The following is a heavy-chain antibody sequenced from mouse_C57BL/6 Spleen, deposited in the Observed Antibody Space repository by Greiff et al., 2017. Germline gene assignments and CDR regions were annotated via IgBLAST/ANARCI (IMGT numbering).Heavy chain of an antibody. V-gene: IGHV1-80*01. D-gene: IGHD1-1*01. Sequence: QVQLKQSGAELVKPGASVKISCKASGYAFSSYWMNWVKQRPGKGLEWIGQIYPGDGDTNYNGKFKGKATLTADKSSSTAYMQLSSLTSEDSAVYFCARSPNLLLRSYAMDYWGQGTSVTVSS. CDR2: IYPGDGDT. J-gene: IGHJ4*01. CDR1: GYAFSSYW. CDR3: ARSPNLLLRSYAMDY.